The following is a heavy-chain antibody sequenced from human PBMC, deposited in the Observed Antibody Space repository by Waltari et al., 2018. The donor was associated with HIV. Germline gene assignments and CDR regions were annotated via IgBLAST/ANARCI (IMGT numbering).Heavy chain of an antibody. CDR3: ATGGARGMDI. CDR2: LYDNGRT. J-gene: IGHJ6*02. CDR1: GGSIGSYW. V-gene: IGHV4-4*08. Sequence: QVQLQESGPGVVKSSEALSLHCSVSGGSIGSYWLNWVRQPPGKGLQWIGYLYDNGRTIYNPSLRSRVTISSDASGKHFSLKLNSVTAADTAIYYCATGGARGMDIWGHGTTVTVSS.